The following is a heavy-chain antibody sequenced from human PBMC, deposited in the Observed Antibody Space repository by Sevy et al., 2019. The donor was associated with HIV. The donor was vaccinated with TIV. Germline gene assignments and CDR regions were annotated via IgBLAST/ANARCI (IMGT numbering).Heavy chain of an antibody. Sequence: ASVKVSCKASGYSFTKYFIHWVRQAPGQGLEWVGVIKPSGGSTTYALKFQGRVSMTRDTSTNTVYMEVSSLRSEDTAVYYCARKGLAAASDYWGQGTLVTVSS. D-gene: IGHD5-18*01. CDR2: IKPSGGST. CDR1: GYSFTKYF. CDR3: ARKGLAAASDY. J-gene: IGHJ4*02. V-gene: IGHV1-46*01.